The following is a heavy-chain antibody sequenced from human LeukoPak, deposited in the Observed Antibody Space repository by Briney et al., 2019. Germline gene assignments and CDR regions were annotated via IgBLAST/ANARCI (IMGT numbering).Heavy chain of an antibody. CDR1: GFSFSSYA. J-gene: IGHJ4*02. CDR2: ISYDGSNK. V-gene: IGHV3-30*04. CDR3: ARASGFY. Sequence: PGGSLRLSCAASGFSFSSYAMHWARQAPGKGLEWVAVISYDGSNKYYADSVKGRFTISRDNSKNTLYLQMNSLGAEDTAVYYCARASGFYWGQGTLVTVSS.